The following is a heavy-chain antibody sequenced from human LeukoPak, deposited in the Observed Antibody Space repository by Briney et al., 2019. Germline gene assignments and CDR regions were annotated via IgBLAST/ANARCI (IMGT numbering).Heavy chain of an antibody. CDR2: IHGNDGRT. D-gene: IGHD2-21*01. Sequence: PGGSLRLSGAASGLTFSSYSMNWVRQAPGKGLEWVSRIHGNDGRTYYADSVKGRFTISRDNSKNTLFLQMNSLRAEDTAVYYCAKDDAIAGGYLDYWGQGTLVTVSS. J-gene: IGHJ4*02. CDR3: AKDDAIAGGYLDY. V-gene: IGHV3-23*01. CDR1: GLTFSSYS.